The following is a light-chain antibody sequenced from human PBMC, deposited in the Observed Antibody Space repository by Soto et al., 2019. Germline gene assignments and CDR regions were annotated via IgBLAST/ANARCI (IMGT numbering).Light chain of an antibody. Sequence: TVVTEEPSFSVSPGGTVTLTCGLSSGSVSTNYYPSWYQQTPGQAPRTLIYSTNIRSSGVPDRFSGSILGNKAALTITGAQADDESGYYCVLYLGSGIWVFGGGTKLTVL. V-gene: IGLV8-61*01. CDR3: VLYLGSGIWV. J-gene: IGLJ2*01. CDR1: SGSVSTNYY. CDR2: STN.